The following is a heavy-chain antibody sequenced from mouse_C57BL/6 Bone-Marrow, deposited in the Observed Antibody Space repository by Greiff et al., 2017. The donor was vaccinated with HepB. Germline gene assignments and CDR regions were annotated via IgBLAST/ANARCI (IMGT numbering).Heavy chain of an antibody. CDR2: IDPEDGDT. D-gene: IGHD2-5*01. V-gene: IGHV14-1*01. CDR3: TTPYCSDYNYAMDY. Sequence: VQLQQSGAELVRPGASVKLSCTASGFNITDYYMHWVNQRPEQGLEWIGRIDPEDGDTEYAPKFQGKATLTADTSSNTAYLQLSSLTSEDTAVYYGTTPYCSDYNYAMDYWGQGTSVTVSS. CDR1: GFNITDYY. J-gene: IGHJ4*01.